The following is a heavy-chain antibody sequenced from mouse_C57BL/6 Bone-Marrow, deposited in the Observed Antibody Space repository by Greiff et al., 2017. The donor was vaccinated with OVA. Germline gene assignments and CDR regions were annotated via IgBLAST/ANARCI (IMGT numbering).Heavy chain of an antibody. V-gene: IGHV1-81*01. Sequence: ESGAELARPGASVKLSCKASGYTFTSYGISWVKQRTGQGLEWIGEIYPRSGNTYYNEKFKGKATLTADKSSSTAYMELRSLTSEDSAVYFCARYYYGSSLDYWGQGTTLTVSS. D-gene: IGHD1-1*01. CDR1: GYTFTSYG. CDR3: ARYYYGSSLDY. CDR2: IYPRSGNT. J-gene: IGHJ2*01.